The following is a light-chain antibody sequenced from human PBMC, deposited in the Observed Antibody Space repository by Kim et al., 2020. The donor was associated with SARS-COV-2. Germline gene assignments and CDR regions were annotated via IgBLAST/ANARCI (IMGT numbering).Light chain of an antibody. CDR1: SNNVCGQG. V-gene: IGLV10-54*01. Sequence: TATLTCIRNSNNVCGQGAAWLRQPQDRPPKLLCYRNNNRPSGISERLSASRSGNTDSLTITALQPEDEADYYCSAWDSSLSAWVLGGGTQLTVL. CDR3: SAWDSSLSAWV. CDR2: RNN. J-gene: IGLJ3*02.